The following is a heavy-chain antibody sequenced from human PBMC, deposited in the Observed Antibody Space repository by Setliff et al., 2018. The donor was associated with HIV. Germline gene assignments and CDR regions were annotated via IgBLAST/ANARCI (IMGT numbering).Heavy chain of an antibody. Sequence: ASVKVSCKASGYTFTSYAMHWVRQAPGQRLEWMGWINAGDGDTKYSQKFQGRVSITRDTSASTAYMELSSLTSEDTAVYYCARARSDWYNVRPYYFDLWGQGTPVTVSS. CDR3: ARARSDWYNVRPYYFDL. D-gene: IGHD6-19*01. J-gene: IGHJ4*02. V-gene: IGHV1-3*01. CDR1: GYTFTSYA. CDR2: INAGDGDT.